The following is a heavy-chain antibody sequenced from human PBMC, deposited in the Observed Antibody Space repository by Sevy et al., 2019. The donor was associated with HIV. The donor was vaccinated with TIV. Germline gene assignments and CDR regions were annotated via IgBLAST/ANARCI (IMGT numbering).Heavy chain of an antibody. CDR1: GFTFSSYA. Sequence: GGCLRLYCAASGFTFSSYAMSWVRQAPGKGLEWVSAISGSGGSTYYADSVKGRFTISRDNSKNTLYLQMNSLRAEDTAVYYCAKDAGVPAARGTVRFYYYYMDVWGKGTTVTVSS. J-gene: IGHJ6*03. V-gene: IGHV3-23*01. CDR3: AKDAGVPAARGTVRFYYYYMDV. CDR2: ISGSGGST. D-gene: IGHD2-2*01.